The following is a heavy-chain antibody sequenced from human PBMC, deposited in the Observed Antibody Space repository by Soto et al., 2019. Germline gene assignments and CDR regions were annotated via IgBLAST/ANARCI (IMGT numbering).Heavy chain of an antibody. CDR3: ARLPNKSPQN. V-gene: IGHV3-74*01. Sequence: EVQLVESGGGLVQPGGSLRLSCVASGFTFSSYWMHWVRQAPGKGLVWVSSISNDGSSTSYADPVKGRFTISRDNAKNTLYLQMNSLRAEDTAVYYCARLPNKSPQNWGQGTLVIFSP. J-gene: IGHJ1*01. CDR1: GFTFSSYW. CDR2: ISNDGSST.